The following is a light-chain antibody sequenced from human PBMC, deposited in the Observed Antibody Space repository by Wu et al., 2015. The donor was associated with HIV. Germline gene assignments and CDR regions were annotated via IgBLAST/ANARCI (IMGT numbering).Light chain of an antibody. CDR1: QSVSSY. CDR2: SAS. Sequence: EIVLTQSPATLSLSPGERATLSCRASQSVSSYLAWYQQKPGQAPRLLIYSASSRATGIPDRFSGSGSGTDFTLTITRLEPEDFAVYYCQQYESSITFGQGTRLDIK. J-gene: IGKJ5*01. CDR3: QQYESSIT. V-gene: IGKV3-20*01.